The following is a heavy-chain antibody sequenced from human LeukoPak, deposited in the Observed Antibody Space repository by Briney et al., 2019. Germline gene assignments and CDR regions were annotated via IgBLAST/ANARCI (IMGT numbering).Heavy chain of an antibody. D-gene: IGHD6-19*01. Sequence: GGSLRLSCAASGFTFSTYAMHWVRQAPGKGLEWVGVISYDGSEKYYADSVGGRFTISRDNSKNTLYLQMSSLRSDDMAVYYCAREYRSGWKNWFDPWGQGTLVTVSS. CDR2: ISYDGSEK. V-gene: IGHV3-30*04. CDR1: GFTFSTYA. CDR3: AREYRSGWKNWFDP. J-gene: IGHJ5*02.